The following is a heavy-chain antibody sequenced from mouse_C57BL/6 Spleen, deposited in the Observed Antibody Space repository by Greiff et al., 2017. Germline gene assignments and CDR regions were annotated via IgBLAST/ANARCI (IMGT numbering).Heavy chain of an antibody. CDR1: GFTFTDYY. V-gene: IGHV7-3*01. J-gene: IGHJ2*01. CDR3: ARSPLRFFDY. CDR2: IRNKANGYTT. Sequence: EVKLVESGGGLVQPGGSLSLSCAASGFTFTDYYMSWVRQPPGKALEWLGFIRNKANGYTTEYSASVKGRFTISRDNSQSILYLQMNALRAEDSATYYCARSPLRFFDYWGQGTTLTVSS.